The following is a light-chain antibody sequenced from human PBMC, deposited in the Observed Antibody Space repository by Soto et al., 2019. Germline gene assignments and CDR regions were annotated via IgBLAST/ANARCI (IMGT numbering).Light chain of an antibody. CDR2: GAS. Sequence: EIVLTQSPGTLSLSPGERATLSCRASQSVDSKYLAWYQQKPGQAPRLLIYGASNRATGIPDRFSGSGSGTDFTLTISRLEPEDFAVYYCQQYGSSGTFGQGTKVDIK. CDR1: QSVDSKY. J-gene: IGKJ1*01. V-gene: IGKV3-20*01. CDR3: QQYGSSGT.